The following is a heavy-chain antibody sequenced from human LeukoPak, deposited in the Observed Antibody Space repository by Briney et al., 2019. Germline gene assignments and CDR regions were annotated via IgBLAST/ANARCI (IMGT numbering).Heavy chain of an antibody. J-gene: IGHJ4*02. CDR1: GFTFSRYA. Sequence: QAGGSLRLSCSASGFTFSRYAMHWVRQAPGKGLEYVSGINDNGGRTHYGDSVKGRFSISRDNSRHTLHLQMSTLRAEDTALYYCVKDVGGSYAFDYWGQGILVTVAS. CDR3: VKDVGGSYAFDY. CDR2: INDNGGRT. V-gene: IGHV3-64D*09. D-gene: IGHD1-26*01.